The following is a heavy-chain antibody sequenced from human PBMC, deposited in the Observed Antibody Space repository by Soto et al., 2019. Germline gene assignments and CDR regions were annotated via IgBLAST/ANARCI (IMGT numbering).Heavy chain of an antibody. CDR3: VCGGNFFVY. CDR1: GFTFSTYW. J-gene: IGHJ4*02. Sequence: EVQLVESGGGLVQPGGSLRLPCAASGFTFSTYWMTWVRQPPGKGLEWVASINQDGSERYYVDSVRGRFTISRDNAKNSIYLQMKSLRAEDTAVYYCVCGGNFFVYWGQGTLVTVSP. D-gene: IGHD3-16*01. V-gene: IGHV3-7*01. CDR2: INQDGSER.